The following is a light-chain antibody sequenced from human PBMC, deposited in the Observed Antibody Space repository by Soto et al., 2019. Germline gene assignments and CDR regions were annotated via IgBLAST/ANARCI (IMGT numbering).Light chain of an antibody. Sequence: DIQMTQSPSSLSPSVGDRVTITCRASQGIANNLAWYQQKPGKVPKLLIYAASALQPGVPSRFSGSGSGTDFTINISSLQPEDVATYYCKNYDSAPFTFGGGTKVVIK. CDR1: QGIANN. CDR3: KNYDSAPFT. V-gene: IGKV1-27*01. CDR2: AAS. J-gene: IGKJ4*01.